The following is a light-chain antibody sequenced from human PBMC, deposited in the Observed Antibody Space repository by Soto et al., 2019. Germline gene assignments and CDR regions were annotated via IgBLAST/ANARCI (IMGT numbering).Light chain of an antibody. Sequence: EIVLTQSPATLSLSPGERATLSFRASQSVGNNLAWYQQKPGQAPGLLIYEASTRATGIPARFSGSGSGTDFALTISRLEPEDFAVYYCQQSGSSSTFGLGTRLEIK. V-gene: IGKV3-11*01. CDR1: QSVGNN. J-gene: IGKJ5*01. CDR3: QQSGSSST. CDR2: EAS.